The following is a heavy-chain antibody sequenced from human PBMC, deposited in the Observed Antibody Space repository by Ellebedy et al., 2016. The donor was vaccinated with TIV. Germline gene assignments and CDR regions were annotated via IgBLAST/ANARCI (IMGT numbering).Heavy chain of an antibody. CDR2: INASGGGT. Sequence: AASVKVSCKASGYTFTSYYMHWVRQAPGQGLEWMGLINASGGGTTYAQKFQDRVTMTRDTSTNTLYLELSSLRSEDTAMYYFARAFHRGAFDYWGQGTLVTVSS. CDR3: ARAFHRGAFDY. J-gene: IGHJ4*02. CDR1: GYTFTSYY. D-gene: IGHD2/OR15-2a*01. V-gene: IGHV1-46*01.